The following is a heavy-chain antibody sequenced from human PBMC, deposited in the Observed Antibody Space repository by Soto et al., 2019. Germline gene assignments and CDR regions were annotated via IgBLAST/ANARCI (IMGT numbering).Heavy chain of an antibody. CDR2: ISGSGGST. CDR1: GFTVISYA. J-gene: IGHJ4*02. Sequence: PRGSLRLSCAASGFTVISYAIIFFRHSAFKWLEWVSAISGSGGSTYYADSVKGRFTISRDNSKNTLYLQMNSLRAEDTAVYYCAKDLAGVRYFDWLTFDYWGQGTLVTVSS. CDR3: AKDLAGVRYFDWLTFDY. D-gene: IGHD3-9*01. V-gene: IGHV3-23*01.